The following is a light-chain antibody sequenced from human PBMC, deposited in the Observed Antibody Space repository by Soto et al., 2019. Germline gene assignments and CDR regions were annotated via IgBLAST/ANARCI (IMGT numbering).Light chain of an antibody. CDR3: HQRSKWPLT. J-gene: IGKJ4*01. Sequence: EIVLTQSPGTLSLSPGERATLSCRASQSINTRYSAWYQQKPGQPPRLLIYATSSRAPGIPDRFSGSGSGTDFTLTISRLEPEDFAVYYCHQRSKWPLTFGGGTKVEIK. V-gene: IGKV3D-20*02. CDR1: QSINTRY. CDR2: ATS.